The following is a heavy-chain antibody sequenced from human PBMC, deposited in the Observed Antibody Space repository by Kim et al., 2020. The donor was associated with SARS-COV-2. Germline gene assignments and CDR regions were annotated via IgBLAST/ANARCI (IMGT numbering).Heavy chain of an antibody. CDR1: GYTFTTYS. Sequence: ASVKVSCKASGYTFTTYSIHWVRQAPGQRLEWMGWINGGNGNTKYSQNFQGRVTITRDTSANTAYMELSSLRSEDTAVYYCARDHEAVADTWYYYGMDVWGQGTTVTVSS. J-gene: IGHJ6*02. CDR2: INGGNGNT. V-gene: IGHV1-3*01. D-gene: IGHD6-19*01. CDR3: ARDHEAVADTWYYYGMDV.